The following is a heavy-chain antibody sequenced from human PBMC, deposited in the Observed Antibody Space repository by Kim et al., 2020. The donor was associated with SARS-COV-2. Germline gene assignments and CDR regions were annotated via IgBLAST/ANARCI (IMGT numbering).Heavy chain of an antibody. Sequence: SETLSLTCAVYGVSFSGYYWSWIRQPPGKGLEWIGEINHSGSTNYNPSLKSRVTISVDTSKNKFSLKLSSVTAADTAVYYCARAYYDYVWGSYRLYYFDYWGRGALVTVSS. CDR2: INHSGST. CDR1: GVSFSGYY. CDR3: ARAYYDYVWGSYRLYYFDY. V-gene: IGHV4-34*01. J-gene: IGHJ4*02. D-gene: IGHD3-16*02.